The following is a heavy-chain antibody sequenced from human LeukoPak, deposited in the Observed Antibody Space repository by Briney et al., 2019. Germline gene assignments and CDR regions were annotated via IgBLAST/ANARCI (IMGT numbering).Heavy chain of an antibody. CDR1: GFTFSSYS. CDR3: ARAPRQILTGGAFDI. CDR2: ISTSGTTT. Sequence: GGSLRLSCTASGFTFSSYSMNWVRQAPGEGLEWVSFISTSGTTTYYADSVKGRFTISRDNADNSLFLQMSSLRAEDTAVYYCARAPRQILTGGAFDIWGQGIVVTVSS. V-gene: IGHV3-48*01. D-gene: IGHD7-27*01. J-gene: IGHJ3*02.